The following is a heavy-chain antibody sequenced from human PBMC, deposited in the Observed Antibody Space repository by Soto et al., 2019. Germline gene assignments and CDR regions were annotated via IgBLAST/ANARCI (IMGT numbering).Heavy chain of an antibody. Sequence: GGSLRLSCAASGFTFSSYAMSWVRQAPGKGLEWVSAISGSGGSTYYADSVKGRFTISRDNSKNTLYLQMNSLRAEDTAVYYCEKDPSGYSGYGPFDYWGQGTLVTVSS. CDR3: EKDPSGYSGYGPFDY. J-gene: IGHJ4*02. D-gene: IGHD5-12*01. CDR2: ISGSGGST. V-gene: IGHV3-23*01. CDR1: GFTFSSYA.